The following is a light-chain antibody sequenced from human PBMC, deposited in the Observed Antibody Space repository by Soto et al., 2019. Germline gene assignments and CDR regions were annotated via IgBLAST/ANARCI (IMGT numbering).Light chain of an antibody. CDR3: PQYDSSPFT. CDR1: QSVSSNY. V-gene: IGKV3-20*01. Sequence: EIGLTQSPSTLSFSPGETATLSCRASQSVSSNYLAWYQQKPGEAPRLLIYGASSRATDIPDRVSGSESGADFTLTISRLGTEDFAVYYCPQYDSSPFTFGHGNQLQ. CDR2: GAS. J-gene: IGKJ2*01.